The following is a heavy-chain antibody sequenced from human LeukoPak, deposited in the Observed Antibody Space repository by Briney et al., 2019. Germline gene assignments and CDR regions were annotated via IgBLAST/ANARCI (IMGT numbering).Heavy chain of an antibody. J-gene: IGHJ5*02. CDR2: IYYSGST. D-gene: IGHD3-10*01. V-gene: IGHV4-59*01. CDR3: ARGDVLLWFGDPTTPGPFDP. Sequence: SETLSLTCTVSGGSISSYYWSWIRQPPGKGLELIGYIYYSGSTNYNPSLKSRVTISVDTSKNQFSLKLSSVTAADTAVYYCARGDVLLWFGDPTTPGPFDPWGQGTLVTVSS. CDR1: GGSISSYY.